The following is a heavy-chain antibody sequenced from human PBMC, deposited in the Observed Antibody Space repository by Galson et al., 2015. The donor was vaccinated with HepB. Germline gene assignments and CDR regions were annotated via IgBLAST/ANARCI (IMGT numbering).Heavy chain of an antibody. J-gene: IGHJ5*02. D-gene: IGHD2-2*01. CDR3: ARAAYCSSTSCLRFTNWFDP. Sequence: SVKVSCKASGYTFTSYGISWVRQAPGQGLEWMGWISAYNGNTNYAQKLQGRVTMTTDTSTSTAYMELRSLRSDDTAVYYCARAAYCSSTSCLRFTNWFDPWGQGTLVTVSS. V-gene: IGHV1-18*04. CDR2: ISAYNGNT. CDR1: GYTFTSYG.